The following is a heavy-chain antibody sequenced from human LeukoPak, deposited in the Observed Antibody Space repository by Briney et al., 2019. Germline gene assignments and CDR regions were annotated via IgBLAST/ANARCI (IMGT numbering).Heavy chain of an antibody. Sequence: GESLSLSCAASGFTFKNVWMKWVRQAPGKGLEWVADIKPDGNEKNYVDSVKGRFTVSRDNAEHSLFLQMNSLRAEDTAVYYCARVRHYFGSGTSPLAYWGQGTLVIVSS. CDR2: IKPDGNEK. CDR3: ARVRHYFGSGTSPLAY. V-gene: IGHV3-7*01. J-gene: IGHJ4*02. D-gene: IGHD3-10*01. CDR1: GFTFKNVW.